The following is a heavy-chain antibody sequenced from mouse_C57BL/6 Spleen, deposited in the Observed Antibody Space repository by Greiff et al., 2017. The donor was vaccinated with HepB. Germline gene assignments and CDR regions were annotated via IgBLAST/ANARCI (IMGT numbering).Heavy chain of an antibody. CDR1: GFTFSSYA. J-gene: IGHJ4*01. D-gene: IGHD3-2*02. CDR2: ISDGGSYT. V-gene: IGHV5-4*01. Sequence: EVQVVESGGGLVKPGGSLKLSCAASGFTFSSYAMSWVRQTPEKRLEWVATISDGGSYTYYPDNVKGRFTISRDNAKNNLYLQMSHLKSEDTAMYYCARELRARGYYAMDYWGQGTSVTVSS. CDR3: ARELRARGYYAMDY.